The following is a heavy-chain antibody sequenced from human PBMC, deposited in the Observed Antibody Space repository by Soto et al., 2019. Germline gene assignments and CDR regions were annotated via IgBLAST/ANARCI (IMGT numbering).Heavy chain of an antibody. CDR1: GFTFSSYG. CDR3: AKLDGGSYYFDY. D-gene: IGHD1-26*01. V-gene: IGHV3-30*18. CDR2: ISYDGSNK. J-gene: IGHJ4*02. Sequence: QVQLVESGGGVVQPGRSLRLSCAASGFTFSSYGMHWVRQAPGKGLEWVAVISYDGSNKYYADSVKGRFTISRDNSKNTLYLQMNSLRAEDTAVYYCAKLDGGSYYFDYWGQGTLVTVSS.